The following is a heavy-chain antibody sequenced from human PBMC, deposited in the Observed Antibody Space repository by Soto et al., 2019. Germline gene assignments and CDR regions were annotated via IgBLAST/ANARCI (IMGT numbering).Heavy chain of an antibody. J-gene: IGHJ6*03. D-gene: IGHD2-15*01. CDR1: GYTFTSYD. Sequence: GASVKVSCKASGYTFTSYDINWVRQAPGQGPEWMGWMNPNSGNTGYAQKFQGRVTMTRNTSISTAYMELSSLRSEDTAVYYCARGGRYCGGGSGNRDYYYYYMDVWGKGTTVPVSS. CDR3: ARGGRYCGGGSGNRDYYYYYMDV. CDR2: MNPNSGNT. V-gene: IGHV1-8*01.